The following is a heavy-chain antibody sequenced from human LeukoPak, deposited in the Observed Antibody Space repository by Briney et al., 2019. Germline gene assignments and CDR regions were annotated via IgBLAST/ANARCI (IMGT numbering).Heavy chain of an antibody. CDR1: EFTFSSYS. CDR2: ISSRGSYI. J-gene: IGHJ4*02. V-gene: IGHV3-21*01. Sequence: GGSLRLSCAASEFTFSSYSMNWVRQAPGKGLEWVSSISSRGSYIYYADSVKGRFTISRDNAKNSLYLQMNSLRDEDTAVYYCAKDPYYYDSSGYYFDYWGQGTLVTVSS. D-gene: IGHD3-22*01. CDR3: AKDPYYYDSSGYYFDY.